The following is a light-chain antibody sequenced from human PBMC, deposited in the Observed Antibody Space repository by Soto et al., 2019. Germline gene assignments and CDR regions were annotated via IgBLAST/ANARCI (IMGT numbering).Light chain of an antibody. V-gene: IGKV3-20*01. CDR1: QSVSNNY. Sequence: EMVLTQSPGTLSLSPGERATLSCRASQSVSNNYLAWYQQKPGQAPRLLIYGASNRTTGIQERFSGSGSGTDFTLTISRLEPEDFAVYYCQQYGSSGTFGQGTKVEIK. CDR3: QQYGSSGT. CDR2: GAS. J-gene: IGKJ1*01.